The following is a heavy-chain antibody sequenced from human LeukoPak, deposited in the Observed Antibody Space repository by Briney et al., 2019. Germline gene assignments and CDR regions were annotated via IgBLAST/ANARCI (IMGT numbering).Heavy chain of an antibody. Sequence: GGSLRLSCAASGFTFSSYGMHWVRQAPGKGLEWVAVISYDGSNKYYADSVKGRFTISRDNSKNTLYLQMNSLRAEDTAVYYCARARGDGYNTRPQNHLDYWGQGALVTVSS. CDR3: ARARGDGYNTRPQNHLDY. J-gene: IGHJ4*02. CDR1: GFTFSSYG. CDR2: ISYDGSNK. D-gene: IGHD5-24*01. V-gene: IGHV3-30*19.